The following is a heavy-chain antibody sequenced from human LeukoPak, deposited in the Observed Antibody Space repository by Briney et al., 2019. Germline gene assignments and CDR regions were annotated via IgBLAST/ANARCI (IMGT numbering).Heavy chain of an antibody. V-gene: IGHV4-34*01. Sequence: SETLSLTCAVYGGSFSGYYWSWIRQPPGKGLEWIGEINHSGSTNYNPSLKSRVTISVDTSKNQFSLKLSSVTAADTAFYYWARRSTTVVTLFDYWGQGTLVAVSS. CDR3: ARRSTTVVTLFDY. J-gene: IGHJ4*02. CDR2: INHSGST. CDR1: GGSFSGYY. D-gene: IGHD4-23*01.